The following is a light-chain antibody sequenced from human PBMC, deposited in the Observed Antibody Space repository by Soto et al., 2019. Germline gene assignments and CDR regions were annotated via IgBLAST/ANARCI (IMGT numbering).Light chain of an antibody. J-gene: IGKJ4*01. CDR3: QQRSNWPRLT. V-gene: IGKV3-11*01. CDR1: QNVSSY. CDR2: DAS. Sequence: DIVLTQSPATLSLSPGERATLSCRASQNVSSYLAWYQQKPGQAPRLLIYDASNRAIGIPARFSGSGSGTDFTLTISSLQPEDFAVYFCQQRSNWPRLTFGGGTKVEI.